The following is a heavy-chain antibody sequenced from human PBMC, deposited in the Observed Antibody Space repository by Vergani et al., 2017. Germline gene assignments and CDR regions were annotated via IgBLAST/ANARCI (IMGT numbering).Heavy chain of an antibody. Sequence: EVQLVESGGGLVQPGRSLRLSCAASGFTFDDYAMHWVRQAPGKGLERVSGISWNSGSIGYADSVKGRFTISRDNAKNSLYLQMNSLRAEDAALYYCAKATGGSTGSYGMDVWGQGTTVTVSS. D-gene: IGHD3-10*01. CDR1: GFTFDDYA. V-gene: IGHV3-9*01. CDR2: ISWNSGSI. J-gene: IGHJ6*02. CDR3: AKATGGSTGSYGMDV.